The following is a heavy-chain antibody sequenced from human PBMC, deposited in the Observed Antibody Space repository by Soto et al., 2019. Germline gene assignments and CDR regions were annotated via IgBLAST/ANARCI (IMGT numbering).Heavy chain of an antibody. CDR1: GFTFASYA. CDR3: AKDRVAVAGTMGYFDY. J-gene: IGHJ4*02. CDR2: ISGSGGST. D-gene: IGHD6-19*01. V-gene: IGHV3-23*01. Sequence: GGSLRLSCAASGFTFASYAMAWVRQAPGKGLEWVSAISGSGGSTYYADSVKGRFTMSRDNSKNTLYPQMNSLRAEDTAVYYCAKDRVAVAGTMGYFDYWGQGTLVTVSS.